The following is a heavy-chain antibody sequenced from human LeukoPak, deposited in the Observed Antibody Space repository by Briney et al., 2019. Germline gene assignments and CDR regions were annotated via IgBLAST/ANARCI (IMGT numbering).Heavy chain of an antibody. J-gene: IGHJ4*02. D-gene: IGHD3-3*01. CDR1: GGSISSYY. CDR2: VYYSGST. CDR3: ARGLWSGYSIDY. Sequence: PSETLSLTCTVSGGSISSYYWNWIRQPPGKGLEWVGYVYYSGSTNYNPSLKSRVTISVDTSKNQFSLKLSSVTAADTAVYYCARGLWSGYSIDYWGQGTLVTVSS. V-gene: IGHV4-59*01.